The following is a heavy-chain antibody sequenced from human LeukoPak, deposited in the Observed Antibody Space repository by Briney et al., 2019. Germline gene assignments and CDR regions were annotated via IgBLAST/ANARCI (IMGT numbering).Heavy chain of an antibody. Sequence: ASVKVSCKASGYTFTGYYMHWVRQAPGQGLEWMGWINPNSGGTNYAQKFQGRVTMTRDTSISTAYMELSGLRSDDTAVYYCAREGAGPEDHWYFDLWGRGTLVTVSS. CDR3: AREGAGPEDHWYFDL. V-gene: IGHV1-2*02. D-gene: IGHD3-10*01. J-gene: IGHJ2*01. CDR2: INPNSGGT. CDR1: GYTFTGYY.